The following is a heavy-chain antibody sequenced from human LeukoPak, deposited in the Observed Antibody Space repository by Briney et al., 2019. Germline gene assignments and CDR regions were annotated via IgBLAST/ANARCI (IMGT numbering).Heavy chain of an antibody. V-gene: IGHV1-69*13. D-gene: IGHD3-10*01. J-gene: IGHJ6*03. CDR2: IIPIFGTE. Sequence: ASVKVSCKASGGTFNYYAISWVRQAPGHGLEWMGGIIPIFGTENYAQKFQGRVTITADESMSTTYMELSSLRSEDTAVYYCARLWLGEFDRDYYYMDVWGTGTTVTISS. CDR3: ARLWLGEFDRDYYYMDV. CDR1: GGTFNYYA.